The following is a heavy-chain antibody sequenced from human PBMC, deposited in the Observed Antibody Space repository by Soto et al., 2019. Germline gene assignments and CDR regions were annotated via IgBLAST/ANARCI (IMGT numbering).Heavy chain of an antibody. CDR1: GDSITASYSN. CDR2: FYYSGTT. CDR3: AKLVRDAVRRSDLNY. D-gene: IGHD2-8*01. Sequence: SESLSLTCTVAGDSITASYSNWAWIRQPPGKGLEWIGTFYYSGTTSQNPPLRSRITISGDTSRNQFSLNLRSVTAADSGVYYSAKLVRDAVRRSDLNYWRQGPLVTVSS. V-gene: IGHV4-39*01. J-gene: IGHJ4*02.